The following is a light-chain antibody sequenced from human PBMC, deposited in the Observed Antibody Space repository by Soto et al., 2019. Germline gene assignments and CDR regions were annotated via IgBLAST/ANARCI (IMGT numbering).Light chain of an antibody. CDR3: CSYVGSATFV. CDR1: SSDVGTYNL. CDR2: EGS. J-gene: IGLJ3*02. V-gene: IGLV2-23*03. Sequence: QSVLTQPASVSGSPGQSITISCTGTSSDVGTYNLVSWYQQHPGKAPKLMIYEGSQRHSGVSNRFSGSKSGNTASLTISGLQAEDEADYYCCSYVGSATFVFGGGTKLTVL.